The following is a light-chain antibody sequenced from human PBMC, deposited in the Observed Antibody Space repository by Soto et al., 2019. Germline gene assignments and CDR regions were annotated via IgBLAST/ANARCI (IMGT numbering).Light chain of an antibody. V-gene: IGKV1-9*01. CDR2: AAS. CDR3: QQLNSYPRVT. J-gene: IGKJ4*01. Sequence: DIQLTQSPSFLSASVGDRVTITCRASQGISSYLAWYQQKPGKAPKLLIYAASTLQSGVPSRFSGSGSGTEFTLTISSRQPEDFATSYCQQLNSYPRVTFGGGTKVEIK. CDR1: QGISSY.